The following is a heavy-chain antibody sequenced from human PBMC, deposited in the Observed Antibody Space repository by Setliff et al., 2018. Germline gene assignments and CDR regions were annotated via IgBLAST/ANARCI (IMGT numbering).Heavy chain of an antibody. CDR1: GGSISSSSYY. D-gene: IGHD3-3*01. CDR3: ARRETYYNFWSGYYAY. Sequence: PSETLSLTCTVSGGSISSSSYYWGWLRQPPGKGLEWIGSIYYSGSTYYNPSLKSRVTISVDPSKNQFSLKLSSVPAADTAVYYCARRETYYNFWSGYYAYWGQGTLVTVSS. CDR2: IYYSGST. J-gene: IGHJ4*02. V-gene: IGHV4-39*07.